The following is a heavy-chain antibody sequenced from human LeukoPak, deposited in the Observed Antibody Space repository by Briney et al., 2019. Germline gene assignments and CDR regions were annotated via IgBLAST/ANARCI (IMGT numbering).Heavy chain of an antibody. D-gene: IGHD3-10*01. CDR2: IFYGGNT. J-gene: IGHJ4*02. CDR1: GGSVSGSSYY. CDR3: ARHRSYYFDY. V-gene: IGHV4-39*01. Sequence: SETLSLTCTVSGGSVSGSSYYWGWIRQPPGKGLEWIGSIFYGGNTSYNPSLKSRVTISVDTSKNQFSLKVDSVTAADTAVFYCARHRSYYFDYWGQGMLVTVSS.